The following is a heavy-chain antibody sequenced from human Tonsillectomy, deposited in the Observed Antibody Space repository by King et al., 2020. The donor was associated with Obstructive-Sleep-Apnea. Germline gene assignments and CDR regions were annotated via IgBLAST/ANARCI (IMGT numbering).Heavy chain of an antibody. CDR3: VTDVSEYYDSSGNLDY. D-gene: IGHD3-22*01. V-gene: IGHV1-24*01. Sequence: QLVQSGAEVKKPGASVKVSCKVSGYTLTELSMHWVRQAPGKGLEWVGGFDPEDGETIYAQKFQGRVTMTEDTSTDTAYMERSSLRSEDTAVYYCVTDVSEYYDSSGNLDYWGQGTLVTVSS. J-gene: IGHJ4*02. CDR2: FDPEDGET. CDR1: GYTLTELS.